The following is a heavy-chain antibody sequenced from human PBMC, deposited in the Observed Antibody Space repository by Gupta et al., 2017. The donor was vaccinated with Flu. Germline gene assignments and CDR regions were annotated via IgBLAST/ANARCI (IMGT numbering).Heavy chain of an antibody. CDR1: GFTFSSYW. V-gene: IGHV3-7*04. Sequence: EVQLVESGGGLVQPGGSLRLSCAASGFTFSSYWMSWVRQAPGKGLEWVANIKQDGSEKYYVDSVKGRFTISRDNAKNSLYLQMNSLRAEDTAVYYCARDSVAARPERNYYYYGMDVWGQGTTVTVSS. CDR3: ARDSVAARPERNYYYYGMDV. D-gene: IGHD6-6*01. J-gene: IGHJ6*02. CDR2: IKQDGSEK.